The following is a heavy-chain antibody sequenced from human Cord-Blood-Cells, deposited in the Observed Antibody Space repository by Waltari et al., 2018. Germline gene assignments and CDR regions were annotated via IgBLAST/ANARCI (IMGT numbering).Heavy chain of an antibody. Sequence: QVQLQESGPGLVKPSETLSLTCTVSGCSISSYYWSWIRQPAGKGLEWIGRNYTSGSTNYTPSLKGLVTMSVDTSKNQFSRKLSSVTAADTAVDYCARQAGDYYYYGMDVWGQGTTVTVSS. CDR3: ARQAGDYYYYGMDV. CDR2: NYTSGST. D-gene: IGHD4-17*01. V-gene: IGHV4-4*07. J-gene: IGHJ6*02. CDR1: GCSISSYY.